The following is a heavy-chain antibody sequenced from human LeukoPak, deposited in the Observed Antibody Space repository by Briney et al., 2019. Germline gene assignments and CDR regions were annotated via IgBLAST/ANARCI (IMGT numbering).Heavy chain of an antibody. CDR3: AKSDCGGDCWLIDY. CDR2: ISYDGSNK. CDR1: GFTFSSYA. Sequence: GGSLRLSCAASGFTFSSYAMHWVRQAPGKGLEWVAVISYDGSNKYYADSVKGRFTISRDNSKNTLYLQMNSLTAEDTAVYSCAKSDCGGDCWLIDYWGQGILVTVSS. J-gene: IGHJ4*02. D-gene: IGHD2-21*02. V-gene: IGHV3-30-3*02.